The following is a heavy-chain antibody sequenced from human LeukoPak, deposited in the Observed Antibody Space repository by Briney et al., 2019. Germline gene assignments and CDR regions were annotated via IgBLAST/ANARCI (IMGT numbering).Heavy chain of an antibody. CDR2: IYYSGST. V-gene: IGHV4-39*01. J-gene: IGHJ4*02. Sequence: SETLSLTCTVSGGSISSSSYYWGWIRQPPGKGLEWIGSIYYSGSTYYNPSLKSRVTISVDTSKNQFSLKLSSVTAADTAVYYCARLGIDYYDSSGYSPHVDYWGQGTLVTVFS. CDR3: ARLGIDYYDSSGYSPHVDY. CDR1: GGSISSSSYY. D-gene: IGHD3-22*01.